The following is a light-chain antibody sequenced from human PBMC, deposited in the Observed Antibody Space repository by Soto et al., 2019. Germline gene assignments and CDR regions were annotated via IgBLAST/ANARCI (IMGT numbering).Light chain of an antibody. Sequence: EVVMRQSPATLSVSPGEGATLSCRAGQSVSSTFLNWYQQKPGQAPRLLIYGASNRATGTPDRFSGSGSGTDFTLTISRLEPEDFAVYYCQQYDNLSWTFGQGTKVDI. CDR2: GAS. V-gene: IGKV3-20*01. J-gene: IGKJ1*01. CDR3: QQYDNLSWT. CDR1: QSVSSTF.